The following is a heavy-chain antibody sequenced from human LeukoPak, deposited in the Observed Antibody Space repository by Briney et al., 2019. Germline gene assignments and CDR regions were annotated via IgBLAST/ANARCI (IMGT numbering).Heavy chain of an antibody. V-gene: IGHV3-7*03. J-gene: IGHJ4*02. D-gene: IGHD3-10*01. CDR1: GFTVSNTY. CDR3: ARAGLLWFGESKSDY. Sequence: GGSLRLSCAASGFTVSNTYMSWVRQAPGKGLEWVANIKQDGSEKYYVDSVKGRFTISRDNAKNSLYLQMNSLRAEDTAVYYCARAGLLWFGESKSDYWGQGTLVTVSS. CDR2: IKQDGSEK.